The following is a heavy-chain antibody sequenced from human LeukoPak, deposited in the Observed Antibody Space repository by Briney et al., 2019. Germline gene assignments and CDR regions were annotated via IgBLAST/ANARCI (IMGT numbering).Heavy chain of an antibody. CDR3: ARGRFLEWSVSDY. Sequence: GGSLRLSCAASGFTFSIYAMSWVRQAPGKGLEWVSTISGSGGSTYYADSVKGRFTISRDNSKNTLDLQMNSLRAEDTAVYYCARGRFLEWSVSDYWGQGTLVTVSS. CDR1: GFTFSIYA. D-gene: IGHD3-3*01. J-gene: IGHJ4*02. CDR2: ISGSGGST. V-gene: IGHV3-23*01.